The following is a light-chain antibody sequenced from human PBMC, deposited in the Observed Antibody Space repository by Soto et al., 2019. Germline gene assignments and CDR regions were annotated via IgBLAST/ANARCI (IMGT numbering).Light chain of an antibody. CDR2: GAS. J-gene: IGKJ1*01. Sequence: EILMTQSPATLSVSPGERATLSCRASQSISTNLAWYQQKPGQAPRLLIYGASTRATGVPTRFSGSGSGTEFTLTISSLQSEDFAGYYCQQYNDWPPRRTFGQGTKVDVK. CDR1: QSISTN. CDR3: QQYNDWPPRRT. V-gene: IGKV3-15*01.